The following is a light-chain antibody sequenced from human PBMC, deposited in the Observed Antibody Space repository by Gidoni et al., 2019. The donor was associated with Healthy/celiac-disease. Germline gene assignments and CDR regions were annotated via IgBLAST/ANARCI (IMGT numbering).Light chain of an antibody. J-gene: IGKJ5*01. Sequence: DIQMTQSPSSLSASIGDRVTITCRASQSISSYLNWYQQKPGKAPKLLIYAASSLQSGVPSRFSGSGSGTDFTLTFSSLQPEDFATYYCQQSYSTPSFGQGTRLEIK. CDR3: QQSYSTPS. CDR1: QSISSY. V-gene: IGKV1-39*01. CDR2: AAS.